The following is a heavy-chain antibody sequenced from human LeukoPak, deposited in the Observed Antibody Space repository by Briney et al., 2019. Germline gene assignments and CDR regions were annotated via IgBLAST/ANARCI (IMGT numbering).Heavy chain of an antibody. CDR1: GGSISSYS. J-gene: IGHJ4*02. CDR3: ARGGGSYDY. D-gene: IGHD1-26*01. Sequence: TSETLSLTCTVSGGSISSYSWSWIRQPPGKGLEWIGYIYYSGSTNYNPSLKSRVTISVDTSKNQFSLKLSSVTAADTAVYYCARGGGSYDYWGQGTLVTVSS. V-gene: IGHV4-59*01. CDR2: IYYSGST.